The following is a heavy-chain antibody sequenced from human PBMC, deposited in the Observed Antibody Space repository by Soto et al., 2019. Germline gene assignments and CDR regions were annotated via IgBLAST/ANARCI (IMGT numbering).Heavy chain of an antibody. CDR2: IYYSGST. CDR1: GGSISSYY. Sequence: SETLSLTCTVSGGSISSYYWSWIRQPPGKGLEWIGYIYYSGSTNYNPSLKSRVTISVDTSKNQFSLKLSSVTAADTAVYYCARHRSLPYYGSGIDSPGFDYWGQGTLVTVSS. V-gene: IGHV4-59*08. D-gene: IGHD3-10*01. J-gene: IGHJ4*02. CDR3: ARHRSLPYYGSGIDSPGFDY.